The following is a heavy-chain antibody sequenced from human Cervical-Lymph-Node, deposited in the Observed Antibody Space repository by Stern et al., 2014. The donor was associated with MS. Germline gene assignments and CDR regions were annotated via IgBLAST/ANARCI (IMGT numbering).Heavy chain of an antibody. V-gene: IGHV4-4*02. J-gene: IGHJ5*02. Sequence: QVQLQESGPGLVKPSGTLSLTCTVSGDSISSNYWWSWVRQPPGKGLEWIGEIYHSGRTKYNPSLKSRVTMSLDKSKDQFSLELTSVTAADTAIYYCARDARGGGDCCNWFDPWGQGTLVTVSS. D-gene: IGHD2-21*02. CDR2: IYHSGRT. CDR1: GDSISSNYW. CDR3: ARDARGGGDCCNWFDP.